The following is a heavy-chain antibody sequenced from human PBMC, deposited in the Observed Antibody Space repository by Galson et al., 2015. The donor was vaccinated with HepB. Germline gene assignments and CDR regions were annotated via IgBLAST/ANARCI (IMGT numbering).Heavy chain of an antibody. J-gene: IGHJ4*02. Sequence: SVKVSCKASGYTFTSYGISWVRQAPGQGLEWMGWISAYNGNTNYAQKLQGRVTMTTDTSTSTAYMELRSLRSDDTAVYYCARNSMLLWFGELLFGDGSYFDYWGQGTLVTVSS. CDR1: GYTFTSYG. CDR2: ISAYNGNT. CDR3: ARNSMLLWFGELLFGDGSYFDY. D-gene: IGHD3-10*01. V-gene: IGHV1-18*04.